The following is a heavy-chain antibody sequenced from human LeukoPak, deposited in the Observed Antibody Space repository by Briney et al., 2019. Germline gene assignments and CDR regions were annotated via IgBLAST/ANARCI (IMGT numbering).Heavy chain of an antibody. Sequence: SQTLSLTCSDSGGSISSGYYYWSWIRQPPGQGLEWIGYIYYTGITYYNPSLKSRGTISVDTSKHPFSLTLCSLTAAHTAVDYCARDRSGYGHLDYWGQGTLVTVSS. J-gene: IGHJ4*02. CDR2: IYYTGIT. CDR3: ARDRSGYGHLDY. V-gene: IGHV4-30-4*01. CDR1: GGSISSGYYY. D-gene: IGHD5-12*01.